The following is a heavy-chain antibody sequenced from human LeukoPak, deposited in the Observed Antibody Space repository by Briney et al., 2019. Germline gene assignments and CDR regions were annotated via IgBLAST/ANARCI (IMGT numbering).Heavy chain of an antibody. CDR2: IKQDGSEK. Sequence: GGSLRLSCAASGFTFSSYWMSWVCQAPGKGLEWVANIKQDGSEKYYVDSVKGRFTISRDNAKNTLYLQMNSLRAEDTAVYYCATMLWFGELFDYWGQGTLVTVSS. CDR1: GFTFSSYW. V-gene: IGHV3-7*03. CDR3: ATMLWFGELFDY. D-gene: IGHD3-10*01. J-gene: IGHJ4*02.